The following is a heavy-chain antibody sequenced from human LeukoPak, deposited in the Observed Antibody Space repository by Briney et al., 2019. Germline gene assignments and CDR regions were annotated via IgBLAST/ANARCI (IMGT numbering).Heavy chain of an antibody. CDR1: GFTFSSYG. V-gene: IGHV3-33*01. J-gene: IGHJ4*02. Sequence: PGGSLRLSCAASGFTFSSYGMHWVRQAPGKGLEWVAVIWYDGSNKYYADSVKGRFTISRDNANNSLYLQMNSLRAEDTAVYYCARRSYSGLDYWGQGTLVTVSS. D-gene: IGHD2-15*01. CDR3: ARRSYSGLDY. CDR2: IWYDGSNK.